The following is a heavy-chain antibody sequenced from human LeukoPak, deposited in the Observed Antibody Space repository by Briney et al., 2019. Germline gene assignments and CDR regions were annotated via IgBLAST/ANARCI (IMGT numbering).Heavy chain of an antibody. Sequence: AASVKVSCKASGGTFSSYAIRWVRQAPGQGLEWMGGIIPIFGTANYAQKFQGRVTITADESTSTAYMELSSLRSEDTAVYYCARGYSSSWEYYYYYMDVWGKGTTVTVSS. V-gene: IGHV1-69*13. CDR2: IIPIFGTA. CDR3: ARGYSSSWEYYYYYMDV. CDR1: GGTFSSYA. D-gene: IGHD6-13*01. J-gene: IGHJ6*03.